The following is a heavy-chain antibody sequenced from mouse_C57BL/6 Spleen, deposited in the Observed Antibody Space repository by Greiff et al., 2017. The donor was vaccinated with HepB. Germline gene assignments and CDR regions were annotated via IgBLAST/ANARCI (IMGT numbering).Heavy chain of an antibody. CDR3: ARPDSAWFAY. Sequence: EVMLVESGGGLVKPGGSLKLSCAASGFTFSDYGMHWVRQAPEKGLEWVAYISSGSSTIYYADTVKGGFTISRDNAKNTLFLQMTSLRSEDTAMYYCARPDSAWFAYWGQGTLVTVSA. CDR2: ISSGSSTI. V-gene: IGHV5-17*01. J-gene: IGHJ3*01. CDR1: GFTFSDYG.